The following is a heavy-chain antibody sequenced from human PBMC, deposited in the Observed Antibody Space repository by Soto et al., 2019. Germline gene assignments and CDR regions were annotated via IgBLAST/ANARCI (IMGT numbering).Heavy chain of an antibody. V-gene: IGHV5-51*01. CDR1: GYSFTSYW. Sequence: GESLKISCNGSGYSFTSYWIGWVRQMPGKGLEWMGIIYPGDSDTRYSPSFQGQVTISADKSISTAYLQWSSLKASDTAMYYCATKTGTTSRWFDPWGQGTLVTVYS. J-gene: IGHJ5*02. CDR3: ATKTGTTSRWFDP. D-gene: IGHD1-7*01. CDR2: IYPGDSDT.